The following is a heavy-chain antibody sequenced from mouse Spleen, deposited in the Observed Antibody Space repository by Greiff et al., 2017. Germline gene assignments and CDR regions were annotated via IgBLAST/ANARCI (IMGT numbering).Heavy chain of an antibody. V-gene: IGHV5-6*01. CDR1: GFTFSSYG. CDR2: ISSGGSYT. J-gene: IGHJ1*01. Sequence: EVQRVESGGDLVKPGGSLKLSCAASGFTFSSYGMSWVRQTPDKRLEWVATISSGGSYTYYPDSVKGRFTISRDNAKNTLYLQMSSLKSEDTAMYYCARRITTVWYFDVWGAGTTVTVSS. CDR3: ARRITTVWYFDV. D-gene: IGHD1-1*01.